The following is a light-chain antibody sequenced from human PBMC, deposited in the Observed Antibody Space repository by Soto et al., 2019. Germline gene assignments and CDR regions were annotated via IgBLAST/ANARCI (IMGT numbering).Light chain of an antibody. CDR1: SSDIGAYNF. Sequence: QSALTQPASVSGSPGQSITISCTGTSSDIGAYNFVSWYQQHPGKAPKLMLYDVNIRPSGVSNRFSGSKSGNTASLTISGLLAEDEADYYCTSWTTITTMIFGGGTKLTVL. CDR3: TSWTTITTMI. CDR2: DVN. J-gene: IGLJ2*01. V-gene: IGLV2-14*03.